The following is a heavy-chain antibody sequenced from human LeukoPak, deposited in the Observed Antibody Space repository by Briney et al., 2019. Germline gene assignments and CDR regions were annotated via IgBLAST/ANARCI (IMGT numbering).Heavy chain of an antibody. V-gene: IGHV3-23*01. D-gene: IGHD4-17*01. CDR3: AKGGLGVTTVTNDAFDI. CDR2: VDASGVYT. CDR1: RFTFSKFA. J-gene: IGHJ3*02. Sequence: GGSLRLSCAASRFTFSKFAMSWVRQAPGKGLEWVSAVDASGVYTYYTDSVKGRFTVSRDNAKDALYLQMNSLRVDDTAVYYCAKGGLGVTTVTNDAFDIWGQGTMVTVSS.